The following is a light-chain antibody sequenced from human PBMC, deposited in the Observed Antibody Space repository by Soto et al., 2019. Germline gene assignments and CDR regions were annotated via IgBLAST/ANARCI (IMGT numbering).Light chain of an antibody. CDR2: TAS. CDR3: QQSYTTPFT. Sequence: DIQMTQSPSSLSAFVGDRVTITCRTSQTIRSSLNWYQQKPGKAPKLLIFTASSLQSGVPSRFSGSGSGTVFTLTISSLQPEDFATYYGQQSYTTPFTFGPGTKVDIK. J-gene: IGKJ3*01. V-gene: IGKV1-39*01. CDR1: QTIRSS.